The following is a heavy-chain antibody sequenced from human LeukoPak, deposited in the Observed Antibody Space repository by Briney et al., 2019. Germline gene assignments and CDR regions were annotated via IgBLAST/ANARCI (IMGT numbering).Heavy chain of an antibody. D-gene: IGHD5-12*01. J-gene: IGHJ4*02. Sequence: GGSLRLSCAPSGFTFSDYYMSWIRQAPRKGLEWVSYISSSASTIYYADSVKGRFTISRDNAKNSVYLQMNSLRAEDTAVYFCASVGYRGYESWGQGTLFTVSS. V-gene: IGHV3-11*01. CDR2: ISSSASTI. CDR3: ASVGYRGYES. CDR1: GFTFSDYY.